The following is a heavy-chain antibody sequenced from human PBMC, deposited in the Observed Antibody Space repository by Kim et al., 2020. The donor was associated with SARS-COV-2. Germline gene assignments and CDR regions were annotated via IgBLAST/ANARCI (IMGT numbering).Heavy chain of an antibody. CDR1: GFTFTSSA. D-gene: IGHD2-2*01. CDR2: IVVGSGNT. CDR3: AAWGTVVPAALMDAFDI. Sequence: SVKVSCKASGFTFTSSAVQWVRQARGQRLEWIGWIVVGSGNTNYAQKFQERVTITRDMSTSTAYMELSSLRSEDTAVYYCAAWGTVVPAALMDAFDIWGQGTMVTVSS. J-gene: IGHJ3*02. V-gene: IGHV1-58*01.